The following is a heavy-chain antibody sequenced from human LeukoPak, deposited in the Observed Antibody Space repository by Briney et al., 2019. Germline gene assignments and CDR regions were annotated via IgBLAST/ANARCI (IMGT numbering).Heavy chain of an antibody. D-gene: IGHD6-19*01. J-gene: IGHJ4*02. CDR2: IYYSGST. V-gene: IGHV4-59*08. Sequence: SETLSLTCTVSGGSISSYYWSWIRQPPGKGLEWIGYIYYSGSTNYNPSLKSRVTISVDTSKNQFSLKLSSVTAADTAVYYCATSSGWYVGYFDYWGQGTLVTVSS. CDR3: ATSSGWYVGYFDY. CDR1: GGSISSYY.